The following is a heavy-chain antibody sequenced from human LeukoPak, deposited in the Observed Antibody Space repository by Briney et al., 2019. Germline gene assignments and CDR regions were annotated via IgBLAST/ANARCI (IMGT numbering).Heavy chain of an antibody. D-gene: IGHD6-13*01. CDR3: AKGGGYSSSWYEARLFDY. CDR1: GFTFDDYA. CDR2: ISWNSGSI. J-gene: IGHJ4*02. Sequence: HPGGSLRLSCAASGFTFDDYAMHWVRQAPGKGLERVSGISWNSGSIGYADSVKGRFTISRDNAKNSLYLQMTSLRAEDTALYYCAKGGGYSSSWYEARLFDYWGQGTLVTVSS. V-gene: IGHV3-9*01.